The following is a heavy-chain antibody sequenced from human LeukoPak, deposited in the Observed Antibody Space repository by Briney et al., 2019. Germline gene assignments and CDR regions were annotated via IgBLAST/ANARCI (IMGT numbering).Heavy chain of an antibody. CDR2: IYTSGST. CDR1: GGSISSGSYY. J-gene: IGHJ4*02. Sequence: SQTLSLTCTVSGGSISSGSYYWRWIRQPAGKGLEWIGRIYTSGSTNYNPSLKSRVTISVDTSKNQFSLKLSSVTAADTAVYYCARDKSTYYYDSSGIDYWGQGTLVTVSS. D-gene: IGHD3-22*01. V-gene: IGHV4-61*02. CDR3: ARDKSTYYYDSSGIDY.